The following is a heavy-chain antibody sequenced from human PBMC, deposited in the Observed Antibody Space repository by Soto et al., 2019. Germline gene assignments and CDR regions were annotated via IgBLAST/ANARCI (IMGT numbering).Heavy chain of an antibody. J-gene: IGHJ4*02. V-gene: IGHV1-46*01. CDR3: ARGRYGDY. Sequence: GASVKVSCKTSGYTFTNYYMHWVRQAPGQGLEWMGIIKCSGGETTYAQKLQGRVTVTRDTSTSTAYMELRSLRSDDTAVYYCARGRYGDYWGQGALVNVS. CDR1: GYTFTNYY. D-gene: IGHD1-1*01. CDR2: IKCSGGET.